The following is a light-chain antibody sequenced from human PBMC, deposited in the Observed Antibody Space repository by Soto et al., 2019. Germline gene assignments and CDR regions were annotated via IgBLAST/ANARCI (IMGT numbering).Light chain of an antibody. V-gene: IGLV2-14*03. CDR1: SSDIGRYKF. Sequence: HSALTQPASVSGSPGQSITISCTGTSSDIGRYKFVSWYQHHPGKVPKLLIYDVTNRPSGVSNRFSGSKSGNTASLTISGLQADDEADYYCCSYSTTMANVFGTGTKLTVL. CDR3: CSYSTTMANV. CDR2: DVT. J-gene: IGLJ1*01.